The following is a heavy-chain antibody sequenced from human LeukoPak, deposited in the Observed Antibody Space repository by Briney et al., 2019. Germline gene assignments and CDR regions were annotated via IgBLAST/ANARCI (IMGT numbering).Heavy chain of an antibody. CDR2: ISYDGSNK. V-gene: IGHV3-30*18. CDR1: GFTSSSYG. J-gene: IGHJ4*02. D-gene: IGHD5-18*01. CDR3: AKGKPSSLWPPFDD. Sequence: GGSLRLSCAASGFTSSSYGMHWVRQAPGKGLEWVAVISYDGSNKYYADSVKGRFTISRDNSKNTLYLQMNSLKPEDTAVYYCAKGKPSSLWPPFDDWGQGTLVTVSS.